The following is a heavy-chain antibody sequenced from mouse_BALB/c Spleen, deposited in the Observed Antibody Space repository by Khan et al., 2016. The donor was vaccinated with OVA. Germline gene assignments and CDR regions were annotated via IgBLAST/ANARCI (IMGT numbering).Heavy chain of an antibody. CDR2: INTYTGEP. CDR1: GYTFTNYG. Sequence: QIQLVQSGPELKKPGETVKISCKASGYTFTNYGMNWVKQAPGKGLKWMGWINTYTGEPTYADDFKGRFAFSLETSASTAYLQINNLKNEDTAKXCCGRMKPYRDFDLWGAGTPVTVSS. J-gene: IGHJ1*01. V-gene: IGHV9-3-1*01. CDR3: GRMKPYRDFDL.